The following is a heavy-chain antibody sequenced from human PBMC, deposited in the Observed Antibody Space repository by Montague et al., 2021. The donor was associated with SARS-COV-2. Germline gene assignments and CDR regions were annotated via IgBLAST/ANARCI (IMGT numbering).Heavy chain of an antibody. J-gene: IGHJ6*02. V-gene: IGHV3-33*01. CDR3: ARDLAPYYYDSSGPELVDV. CDR2: IWYDGSNK. D-gene: IGHD3-22*01. Sequence: SLRLSCAASGFTFSSYGMHWFRQAPGKGLEWVAVIWYDGSNKYYADSVKGRFTISRDNSKNTLYLQMNSLRAEDTAVYYCARDLAPYYYDSSGPELVDVWGQGTTVTVSS. CDR1: GFTFSSYG.